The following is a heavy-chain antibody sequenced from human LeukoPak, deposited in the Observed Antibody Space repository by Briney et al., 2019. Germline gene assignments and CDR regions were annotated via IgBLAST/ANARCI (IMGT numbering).Heavy chain of an antibody. CDR3: ARNDDSSGYYPSNFQH. CDR1: GGTFSSYA. Sequence: SVKVSCKASGGTFSSYANSWVRQAPGQGLEWMGRIIPIFGTANYAQKFQGRVTITTDESTSTAYMELSSLRSEDTAVYYCARNDDSSGYYPSNFQHWGQGTLVTVSS. D-gene: IGHD3-22*01. CDR2: IIPIFGTA. V-gene: IGHV1-69*05. J-gene: IGHJ1*01.